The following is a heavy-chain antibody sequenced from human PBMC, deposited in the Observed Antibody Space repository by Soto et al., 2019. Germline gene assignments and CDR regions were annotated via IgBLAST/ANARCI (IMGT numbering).Heavy chain of an antibody. CDR3: VKQTGSGSYYNAGAGGHFDS. J-gene: IGHJ4*02. CDR2: ISFDGRNS. Sequence: PGGSLRLSCAASGFTFNNYGMHWVRQAPGKGLEWVVVISFDGRNSYYLDSVKGRFTISRDNSKNTLYLDMTSLRPEDTAIYYCVKQTGSGSYYNAGAGGHFDSWGQAILVTVSS. CDR1: GFTFNNYG. V-gene: IGHV3-30*18. D-gene: IGHD3-10*01.